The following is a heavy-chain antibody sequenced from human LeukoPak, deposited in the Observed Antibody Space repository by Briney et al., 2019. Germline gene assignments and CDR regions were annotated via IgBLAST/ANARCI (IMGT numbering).Heavy chain of an antibody. CDR1: GYTFTSYD. CDR2: VSPYNGNT. V-gene: IGHV1-18*01. Sequence: GASVKVSCKASGYTFTSYDINWVRQATGQGLEWMGRVSPYNGNTYYSQTFQGRVTITKDTSTGTAYLDLKNLRADDTAMYYCARNGRVRRVVKDLFEYWGQGTLVAVSS. CDR3: ARNGRVRRVVKDLFEY. J-gene: IGHJ4*02. D-gene: IGHD3-10*01.